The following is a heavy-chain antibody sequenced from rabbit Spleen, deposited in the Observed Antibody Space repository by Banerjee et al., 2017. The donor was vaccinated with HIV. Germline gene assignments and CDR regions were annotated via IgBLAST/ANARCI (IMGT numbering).Heavy chain of an antibody. CDR2: IDAGSGGST. CDR1: GFSFSSNDY. V-gene: IGHV1S40*01. CDR3: ARDGPGSGHYIDAYFDL. Sequence: QSLEESGGDLVKPGASLTLTCTASGFSFSSNDYMCWVRQAPGKGLEWIACIDAGSGGSTYYASWAKGRFTISKTSSTTVTLQMTSLTTADTATYFCARDGPGSGHYIDAYFDLCGQGTLVTVS. D-gene: IGHD1-1*01. J-gene: IGHJ4*01.